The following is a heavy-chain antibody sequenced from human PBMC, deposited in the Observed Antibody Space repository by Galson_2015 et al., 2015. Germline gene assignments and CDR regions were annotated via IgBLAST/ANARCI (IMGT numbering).Heavy chain of an antibody. Sequence: SVKVSCKASGGTFSSYAISWVRQAPGQGLEWMGGIIPIFGTANYAQKFQGRVTITADESTSTAYMELSSLRSEDTAVYYCARVSPTYAVRYSSGWYNWFDPWGQGTLVTVSS. CDR2: IIPIFGTA. J-gene: IGHJ5*02. V-gene: IGHV1-69*13. CDR3: ARVSPTYAVRYSSGWYNWFDP. D-gene: IGHD6-19*01. CDR1: GGTFSSYA.